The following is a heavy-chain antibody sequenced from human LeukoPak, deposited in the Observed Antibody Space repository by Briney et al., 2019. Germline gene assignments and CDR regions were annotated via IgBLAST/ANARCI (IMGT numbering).Heavy chain of an antibody. V-gene: IGHV4-30-2*01. Sequence: SQTLSLTCVVSGDSISSGAYSWSWIRQPPGKGLEWIGYIFHTGSTFYNPSLKRRLTISVDNSKNQFSLRLSSVTAADTAVYYCARAPSPHTGGYGSGSYFFDYWGQGTLVTVSS. CDR2: IFHTGST. J-gene: IGHJ4*02. CDR3: ARAPSPHTGGYGSGSYFFDY. CDR1: GDSISSGAYS. D-gene: IGHD3-10*01.